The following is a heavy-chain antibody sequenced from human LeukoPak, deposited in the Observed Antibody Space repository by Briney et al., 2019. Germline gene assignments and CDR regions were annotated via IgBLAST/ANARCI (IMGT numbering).Heavy chain of an antibody. D-gene: IGHD6-6*01. CDR3: STTIGARLLYFDY. J-gene: IGHJ4*02. V-gene: IGHV3-23*01. Sequence: GGSLRLSCAASGFTFSSYAMSWVRQAPGKGLELVSAISGSGGSTYYADSVKGRFTISRDNSKNTLYLQMNSLRAEDTAVYYCSTTIGARLLYFDYWGQGTLVNGSS. CDR2: ISGSGGST. CDR1: GFTFSSYA.